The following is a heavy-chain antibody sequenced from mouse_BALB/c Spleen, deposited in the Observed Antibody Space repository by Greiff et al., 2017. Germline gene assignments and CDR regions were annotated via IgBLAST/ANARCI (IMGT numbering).Heavy chain of an antibody. CDR1: GYSFTGYY. Sequence: VQLQQSGPELVKPGASVKISCKASGYSFTGYYMHWVKQSHVKSLEWIGRINPYNGATSYNQNFKDKASLTVDKSSSTAYMELHSLTSEDSAVYYCASIYYYGSSSYYAMDYWGQGTSVTVSS. D-gene: IGHD1-1*01. J-gene: IGHJ4*01. V-gene: IGHV1-31*01. CDR2: INPYNGAT. CDR3: ASIYYYGSSSYYAMDY.